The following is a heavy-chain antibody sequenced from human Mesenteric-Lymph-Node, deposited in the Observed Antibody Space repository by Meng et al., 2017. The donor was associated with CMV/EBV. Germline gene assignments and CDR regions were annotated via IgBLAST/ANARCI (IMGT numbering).Heavy chain of an antibody. J-gene: IGHJ4*02. CDR1: GFTFSTHG. V-gene: IGHV3-30*02. Sequence: GESLKISCAASGFTFSTHGMHWVRQAPGKGLEWVAFVRYDGSTKYYADYVKGRFTISRDNSKNTLYLQMSSLRAEDTALFYCAKESAWLGGTLFDYWGQGTQVTVSS. CDR2: VRYDGSTK. CDR3: AKESAWLGGTLFDY. D-gene: IGHD3-9*01.